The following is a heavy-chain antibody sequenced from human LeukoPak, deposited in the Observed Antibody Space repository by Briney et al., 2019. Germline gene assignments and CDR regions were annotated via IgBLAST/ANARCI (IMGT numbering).Heavy chain of an antibody. CDR1: GYSFTSYW. CDR3: ARPQGPHTVVTPGWYFDL. V-gene: IGHV5-51*01. CDR2: IYPGDSDT. Sequence: GESLKISCKGSGYSFTSYWIGWVRQMPGKGLEWMGIIYPGDSDTRYSPSFQGQVTISADKSISTAYLQWSSLKASDTAMYYCARPQGPHTVVTPGWYFDLWGRGTLVTVSS. J-gene: IGHJ2*01. D-gene: IGHD4-23*01.